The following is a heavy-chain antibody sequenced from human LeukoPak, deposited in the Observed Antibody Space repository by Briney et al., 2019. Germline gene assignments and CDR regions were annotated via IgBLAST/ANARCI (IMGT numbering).Heavy chain of an antibody. CDR1: GFTFSSYG. CDR3: ARESYYYGSGSYIYYYYYGMDV. J-gene: IGHJ6*02. V-gene: IGHV3-33*01. CDR2: IWYDGSNK. Sequence: PGRSLRLSCAAPGFTFSSYGMHWVRQAPGEGLEWVAVIWYDGSNKYYADSVKGRFTISRDNSKNTLYLQMNSLRAEDTAVYYCARESYYYGSGSYIYYYYYGMDVWGQGTTVTVSS. D-gene: IGHD3-10*01.